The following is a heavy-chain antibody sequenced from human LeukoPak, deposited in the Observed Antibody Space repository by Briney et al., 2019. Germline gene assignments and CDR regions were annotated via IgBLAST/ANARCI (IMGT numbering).Heavy chain of an antibody. CDR1: GGSISSYY. D-gene: IGHD1-1*01. CDR3: ARHGTTGTNLNWFDP. J-gene: IGHJ5*02. CDR2: IYYSGST. V-gene: IGHV4-59*13. Sequence: SETLSFTCTVSGGSISSYYWSWIRQPPGKGLEWIGYIYYSGSTNYNPSLKSRVTISVDTSKNQFSLKVSSVTAADTAVYYCARHGTTGTNLNWFDPWGQGTLVTVSS.